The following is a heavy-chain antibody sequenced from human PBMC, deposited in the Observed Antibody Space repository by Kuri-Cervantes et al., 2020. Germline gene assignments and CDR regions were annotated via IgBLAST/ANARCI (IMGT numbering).Heavy chain of an antibody. D-gene: IGHD1-14*01. CDR1: GGSISSSSYY. CDR2: IYYSGST. CDR3: ARGGTYRFDP. Sequence: SETLSLTCTVSGGSISSSSYYWGWIRQPPGKGLEWIGSIYYSGSTNYNPSLKSRVTISVDTSKNQFSLKLSSVTAADTAVYYCARGGTYRFDPWGQGTLVTVSS. J-gene: IGHJ5*02. V-gene: IGHV4-39*07.